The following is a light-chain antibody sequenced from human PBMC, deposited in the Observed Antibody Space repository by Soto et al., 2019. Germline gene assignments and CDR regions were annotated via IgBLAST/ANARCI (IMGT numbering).Light chain of an antibody. J-gene: IGKJ2*01. CDR1: QTVNTW. CDR2: AAS. V-gene: IGKV1D-12*01. Sequence: DIQLTQSPSSVSESVGDRVSITCRASQTVNTWLAWFQQKPGKAPKLLIYAASTLQSGVPSRFSGSGSGTDFTLTISSLQPDDFATYYCQQVNHFPFTFGQGTYLEIK. CDR3: QQVNHFPFT.